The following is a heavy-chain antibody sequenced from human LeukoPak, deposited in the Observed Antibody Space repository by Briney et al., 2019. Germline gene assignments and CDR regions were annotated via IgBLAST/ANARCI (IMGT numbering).Heavy chain of an antibody. D-gene: IGHD3-3*01. CDR2: ISSSGSTI. V-gene: IGHV3-11*01. Sequence: GGSLRLSCAASGFTFSDYYMSWIRQAPGKELEWVSYISSSGSTIYYADSVKGRFTISRDNAKNSLYLQMNSLRAEDTAVYYCARDRTDYDFWSGYYYPGSADYWGQGTLVTVSS. CDR1: GFTFSDYY. J-gene: IGHJ4*02. CDR3: ARDRTDYDFWSGYYYPGSADY.